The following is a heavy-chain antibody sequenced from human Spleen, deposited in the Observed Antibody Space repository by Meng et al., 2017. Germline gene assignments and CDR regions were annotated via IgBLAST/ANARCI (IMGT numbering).Heavy chain of an antibody. CDR3: ARDWRAIDY. CDR2: ISYDGTNK. CDR1: GFTFSNYA. V-gene: IGHV3-30*04. J-gene: IGHJ4*02. Sequence: GGSLRLSCAASGFTFSNYAMHWVRQAPGKGLVWVALISYDGTNKYYADSVKGRFTISRDDSKNTLFLQINSLTADDTAVYYCARDWRAIDYWGQGTLVTVSS.